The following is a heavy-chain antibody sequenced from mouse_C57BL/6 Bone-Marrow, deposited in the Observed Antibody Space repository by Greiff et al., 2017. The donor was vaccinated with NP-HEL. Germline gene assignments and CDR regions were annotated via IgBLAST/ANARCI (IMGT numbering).Heavy chain of an antibody. V-gene: IGHV1-9*01. Sequence: VQLQQSGAELMKPGASVKLSCKATGYTFTGYWIEWVKQRPGHGLEWIGEILPGSGSTNYNAKFKGKATFTADTSSNTAYMQLSSLTTEDSAIYYCARRTSWGSRGYFDVWGTGTTVTVSS. CDR1: GYTFTGYW. J-gene: IGHJ1*03. D-gene: IGHD1-1*01. CDR2: ILPGSGST. CDR3: ARRTSWGSRGYFDV.